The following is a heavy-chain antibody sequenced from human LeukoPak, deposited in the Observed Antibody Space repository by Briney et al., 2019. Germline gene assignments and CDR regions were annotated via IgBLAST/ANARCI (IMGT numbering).Heavy chain of an antibody. CDR1: GYTFTGYY. Sequence: GASVKVSCKASGYTFTGYYMHWVRQAPGQGLEWMGRINPNSGGTNYAQKFQGRVTMTRDTSISTAYMELSRLRSDDTAVYYCARVRDFSMIAKPDYYDSSGYYRFFDYWGQGTLVTVSS. CDR2: INPNSGGT. V-gene: IGHV1-2*06. CDR3: ARVRDFSMIAKPDYYDSSGYYRFFDY. D-gene: IGHD3-22*01. J-gene: IGHJ4*02.